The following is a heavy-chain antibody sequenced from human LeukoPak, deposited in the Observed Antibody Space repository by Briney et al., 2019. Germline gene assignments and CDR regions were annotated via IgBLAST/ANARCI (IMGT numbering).Heavy chain of an antibody. J-gene: IGHJ4*02. CDR2: IYYSGST. D-gene: IGHD2-15*01. V-gene: IGHV4-59*01. CDR3: AREVGYCSGGSCYSYFDY. CDR1: GGSISSYY. Sequence: SETLSLTCIVSGGSISSYYWSWIRQPPGKGLEWIGYIYYSGSTNYNASLTNRVTISVDTSKNQFSLKLSSVTAADTAVYYCAREVGYCSGGSCYSYFDYWGQGTLVTVSS.